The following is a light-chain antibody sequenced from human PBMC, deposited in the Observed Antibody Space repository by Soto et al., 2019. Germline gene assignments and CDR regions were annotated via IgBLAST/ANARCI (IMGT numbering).Light chain of an antibody. CDR3: QQSYSVPIT. CDR2: AAS. J-gene: IGKJ5*01. Sequence: DIQMTQFPSSLSASVGDRVTITCRASQSISTHLNWYQQKPGKAPKLLIHAASSLHIGVPSRFSGSGSETDFTFTITTLQPEDFATYYCQQSYSVPITFGQGTRLEI. V-gene: IGKV1-39*01. CDR1: QSISTH.